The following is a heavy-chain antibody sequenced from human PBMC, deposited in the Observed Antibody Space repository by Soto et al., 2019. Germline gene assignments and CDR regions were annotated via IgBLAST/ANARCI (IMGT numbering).Heavy chain of an antibody. CDR1: GFTFTSSA. CDR3: AAGAKVRDYDFWSGYPYGMAG. V-gene: IGHV1-58*01. CDR2: IVVGSGNT. Sequence: SVKVSCKASGFTFTSSAVQWVRQARRQRLEWIGWIVVGSGNTNYAQKFQERVTITRDMSTSTAYMELSSLRSEDTAVYYCAAGAKVRDYDFWSGYPYGMAGSGQGTTVTVSS. J-gene: IGHJ6*02. D-gene: IGHD3-3*01.